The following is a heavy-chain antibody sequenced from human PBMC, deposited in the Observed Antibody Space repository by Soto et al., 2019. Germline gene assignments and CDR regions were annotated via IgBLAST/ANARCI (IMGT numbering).Heavy chain of an antibody. V-gene: IGHV3-30*18. D-gene: IGHD2-2*01. CDR1: GFTFSSYG. CDR3: AKDFYCSSTSCSYSFDY. J-gene: IGHJ4*02. CDR2: ISYDGSNK. Sequence: ESGGGVVQPGRSLRLSCAASGFTFSSYGMHWVRQAPGKGLEWVAVISYDGSNKYYADSVKGRFTISRDNSKNTLYLQMNSLRAEDTAVYYCAKDFYCSSTSCSYSFDYWGQGTLVTVSS.